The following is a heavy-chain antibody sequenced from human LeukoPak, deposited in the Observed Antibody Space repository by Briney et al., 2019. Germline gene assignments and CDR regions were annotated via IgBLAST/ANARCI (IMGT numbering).Heavy chain of an antibody. Sequence: GASVKVSCKTSGYTFSNYDIHWVPQATGRGLEWMVWMNPNSCETGFAQNFQGRVTLPKNSSITTAYMELSSLKSADTAVYYCARGDPWGLDPWGQGTLVSVSS. D-gene: IGHD7-27*01. CDR1: GYTFSNYD. CDR3: ARGDPWGLDP. J-gene: IGHJ5*02. V-gene: IGHV1-8*01. CDR2: MNPNSCET.